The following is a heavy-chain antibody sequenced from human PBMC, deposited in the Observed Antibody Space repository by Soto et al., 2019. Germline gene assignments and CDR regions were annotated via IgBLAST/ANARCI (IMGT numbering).Heavy chain of an antibody. CDR1: GGSISSTTYF. V-gene: IGHV4-39*01. CDR2: IYYSGST. D-gene: IGHD3-10*01. CDR3: ARQGSSGDYFRNFLWFDP. Sequence: SETLSLTCTVSGGSISSTTYFWAWIRQSPGRGPEWIGSIYYSGSTYFNPSLRSRVTMSVDTSENQFSLRLNSVTAADTAMYYCARQGSSGDYFRNFLWFDPWGQGTLVTVSS. J-gene: IGHJ5*02.